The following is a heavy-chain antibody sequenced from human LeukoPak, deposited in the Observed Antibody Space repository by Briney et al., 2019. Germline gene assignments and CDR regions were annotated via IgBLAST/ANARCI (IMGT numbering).Heavy chain of an antibody. D-gene: IGHD7-27*01. CDR3: VRTPPNWGADY. CDR1: GYTFTSYD. J-gene: IGHJ4*02. V-gene: IGHV1-8*01. CDR2: MSPNSGNT. Sequence: GASVKVCCKASGYTFTSYDINWVRQATGQGLEWMGWMSPNSGNTGYAQEFQGRVTMTRSTSISTAYMELSSLRSEDTAVYYCVRTPPNWGADYWGQGTLVTVSS.